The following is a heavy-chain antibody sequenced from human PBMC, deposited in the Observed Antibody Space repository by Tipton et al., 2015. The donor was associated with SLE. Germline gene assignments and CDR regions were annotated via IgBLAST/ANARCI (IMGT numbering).Heavy chain of an antibody. CDR3: ARGELIVRY. J-gene: IGHJ4*02. D-gene: IGHD3-22*01. Sequence: TLSLTCTVSGGSISSHYWSWIRQPPGKGLEWIGYIYYSGSTNYNPSLKSRVTISLDTSKNHFSLKLSSVTAADTAVYYCARGELIVRYWGQGTLVTVSS. CDR2: IYYSGST. CDR1: GGSISSHY. V-gene: IGHV4-59*08.